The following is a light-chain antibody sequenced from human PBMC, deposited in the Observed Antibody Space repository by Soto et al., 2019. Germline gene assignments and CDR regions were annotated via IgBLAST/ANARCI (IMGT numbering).Light chain of an antibody. Sequence: DIQMTQSPYAMSASVGDRVTITCRASQGINNLLGWFQQKPGKAPKRLIYAASSLESGVPSRFSGSGSGTEFTLTISSLQPEDFATYYCLQHNSYPQTFGQGTKVEIK. CDR2: AAS. CDR3: LQHNSYPQT. CDR1: QGINNL. J-gene: IGKJ1*01. V-gene: IGKV1-17*03.